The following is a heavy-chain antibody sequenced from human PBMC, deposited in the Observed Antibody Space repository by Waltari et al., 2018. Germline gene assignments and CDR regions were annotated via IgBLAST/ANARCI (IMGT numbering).Heavy chain of an antibody. CDR3: ARDRGRGLYLDS. CDR1: GDSMSSTHW. V-gene: IGHV4-4*02. Sequence: PGLVKPSGTLSLTCAVSGDSMSSTHWWNWVRQPPGKGLEWIGQVQRSGRTNYNPSFAGRFTVSLDMSNNQFSLKVISATAADTAVYYCARDRGRGLYLDSWGPGTLVNVSP. CDR2: VQRSGRT. D-gene: IGHD2-15*01. J-gene: IGHJ4*02.